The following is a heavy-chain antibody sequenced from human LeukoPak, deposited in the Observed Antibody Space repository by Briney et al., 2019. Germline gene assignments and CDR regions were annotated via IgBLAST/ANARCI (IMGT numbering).Heavy chain of an antibody. V-gene: IGHV3-33*01. CDR1: GFTFSSFG. Sequence: GRSLRLSCAASGFTFSSFGMHWVRQAPGKGLEWVALIWDDGSSKNYADSVKCRFTISRDNSKNTLYLQTDSLRVDDTAVYYCVRDRDYSAGFPYYYMDVWGTGTTVTVSS. D-gene: IGHD4-11*01. CDR3: VRDRDYSAGFPYYYMDV. J-gene: IGHJ6*03. CDR2: IWDDGSSK.